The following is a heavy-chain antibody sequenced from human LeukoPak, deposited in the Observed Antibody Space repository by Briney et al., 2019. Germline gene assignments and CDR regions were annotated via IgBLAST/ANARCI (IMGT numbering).Heavy chain of an antibody. CDR2: INPNGITT. CDR3: VTDLVIKGYFDY. CDR1: GFIFRNYW. V-gene: IGHV3-74*01. J-gene: IGHJ4*02. D-gene: IGHD2-21*01. Sequence: PGGSLRLSCAASGFIFRNYWMHWVRQAPGKGLVWVARINPNGITTTYTDSVKGRFTISRDNAKNTLYLQMNSLKTEDTAVYYCVTDLVIKGYFDYWGQGALVTVSS.